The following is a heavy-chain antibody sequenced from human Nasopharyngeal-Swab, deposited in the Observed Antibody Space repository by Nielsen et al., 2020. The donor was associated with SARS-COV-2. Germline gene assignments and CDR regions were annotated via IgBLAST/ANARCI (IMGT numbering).Heavy chain of an antibody. CDR3: ARDLSPAGAFDY. J-gene: IGHJ4*02. Sequence: GGSLRLSCAASGFTLSSYTMHWVRQAPGKGLEWVAVVLYDGTTKYYADSVKGRFTISRDNSKNTLYLQMNSLRAEDTAVYYCARDLSPAGAFDYWGQGTLVTVSS. D-gene: IGHD1-26*01. V-gene: IGHV3-30-3*01. CDR2: VLYDGTTK. CDR1: GFTLSSYT.